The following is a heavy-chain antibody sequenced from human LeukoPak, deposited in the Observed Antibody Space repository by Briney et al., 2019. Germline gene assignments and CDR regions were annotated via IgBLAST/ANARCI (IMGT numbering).Heavy chain of an antibody. Sequence: GGSLRLSCAASGFTFSRYSMNWVRQAPGKGLEWVSSISISSNYIYYPDSLKGRFTISRDNAKNSLYLQINSLRAEDTAVYYCASMGGVGAFDIWGQGTMVTVSS. D-gene: IGHD1-26*01. CDR3: ASMGGVGAFDI. J-gene: IGHJ3*02. CDR2: ISISSNYI. V-gene: IGHV3-21*01. CDR1: GFTFSRYS.